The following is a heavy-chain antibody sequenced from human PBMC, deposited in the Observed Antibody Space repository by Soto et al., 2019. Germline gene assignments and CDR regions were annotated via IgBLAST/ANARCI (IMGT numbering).Heavy chain of an antibody. Sequence: QVQLVESGGGVVQPGRSLRLSCAASGFTFSSYGRHWVRQAPGKGLEWVAVIWYDGSNKYYADSVKGRFTISRDNSKNTLYLQMNTLRAEDTAVYYCARGTYYYGSGSYYVSWGQGTLVTVSS. D-gene: IGHD3-10*01. CDR3: ARGTYYYGSGSYYVS. CDR2: IWYDGSNK. J-gene: IGHJ4*02. V-gene: IGHV3-33*01. CDR1: GFTFSSYG.